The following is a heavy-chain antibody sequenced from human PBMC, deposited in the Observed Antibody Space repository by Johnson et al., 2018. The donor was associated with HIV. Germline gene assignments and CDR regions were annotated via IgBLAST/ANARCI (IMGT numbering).Heavy chain of an antibody. CDR3: ARVPFPRPTSPNYINDALDI. J-gene: IGHJ3*02. V-gene: IGHV3-30-3*01. CDR1: GFTFSSYA. Sequence: QVQLVESGGGVVQPGRSLRLSCAASGFTFSSYAMHWVRQAPGKGLEWVAIISYDGNNKYYADSVKGRFTISRDNSKNTLYLQMNSLRLEDTALYYCARVPFPRPTSPNYINDALDIWGQGTLVAVSS. CDR2: ISYDGNNK. D-gene: IGHD4-11*01.